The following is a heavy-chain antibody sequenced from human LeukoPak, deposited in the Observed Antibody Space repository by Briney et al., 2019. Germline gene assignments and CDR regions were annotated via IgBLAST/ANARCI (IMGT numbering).Heavy chain of an antibody. D-gene: IGHD1-14*01. CDR1: GGTFSSYA. V-gene: IGHV1-69*06. CDR2: IIPIFGTA. J-gene: IGHJ6*03. CDR3: ARGNHGKLYYYYMDV. Sequence: GASVKVSCKASGGTFSSYAISWVRQAPGQGLEWMGGIIPIFGTANYAQKFQGRVTITADKSTSTAYMELSSLRSEDTAVYYCARGNHGKLYYYYMDVWGKGTTVTVSS.